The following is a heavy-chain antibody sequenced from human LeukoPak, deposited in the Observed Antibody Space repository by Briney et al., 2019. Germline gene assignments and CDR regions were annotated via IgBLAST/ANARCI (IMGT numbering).Heavy chain of an antibody. CDR2: IYPGDSDT. J-gene: IGHJ3*02. CDR3: ARRNYYDSSGYYDAVKHDAFDI. D-gene: IGHD3-22*01. V-gene: IGHV5-51*01. Sequence: GESLKISCKGSGYSFTSYWIGWVRQMPGKGLEWMGIIYPGDSDTRYSPSFQGQVTISADKSISTAYLQWSSLKASDTAMYYCARRNYYDSSGYYDAVKHDAFDIWGQGTMVTVSS. CDR1: GYSFTSYW.